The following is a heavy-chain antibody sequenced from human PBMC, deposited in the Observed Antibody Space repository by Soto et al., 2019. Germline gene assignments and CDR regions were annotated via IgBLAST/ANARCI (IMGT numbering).Heavy chain of an antibody. CDR1: GYTFTSYG. J-gene: IGHJ5*02. D-gene: IGHD3-22*01. V-gene: IGHV1-18*01. CDR2: TSAYNGNT. Sequence: GASVKVSCKASGYTFTSYGISWVRQAPGQGLEWMGWTSAYNGNTNYAQKLQGRVTMTTDTSTSTAYMELRSLRSDDTAVYYCARGPLLPHYYDSSGYYNNWFDPWGQGTLVTVSS. CDR3: ARGPLLPHYYDSSGYYNNWFDP.